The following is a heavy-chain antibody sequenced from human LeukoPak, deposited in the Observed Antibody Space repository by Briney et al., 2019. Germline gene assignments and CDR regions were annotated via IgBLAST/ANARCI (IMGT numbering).Heavy chain of an antibody. CDR1: GGTFSSYA. CDR2: IIPIFGTA. D-gene: IGHD2-2*01. J-gene: IGHJ6*03. Sequence: SVKVSCKASGGTFSSYAISWVRQAPGQGLEWMGGIIPIFGTANYAQKFQGRVTITADESTSTAYMELSSLRSEDTAVYYCASTAILGYCSSTSCPYYYYMDVWGKGTTVTISS. V-gene: IGHV1-69*13. CDR3: ASTAILGYCSSTSCPYYYYMDV.